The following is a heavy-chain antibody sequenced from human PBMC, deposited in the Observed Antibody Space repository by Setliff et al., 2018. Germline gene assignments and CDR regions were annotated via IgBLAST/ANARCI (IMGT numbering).Heavy chain of an antibody. CDR3: AKDPNGDYVGAFDS. Sequence: PGGPLRLSCAASGFRFSTSDMHWVRQAPGKGLEWVAVISYDGSNKYYADSVKGRFTISRDNSKNTLYLQMNSLRVEDTAVYYCAKDPNGDYVGAFDSWGHGTLVTVSS. J-gene: IGHJ5*01. D-gene: IGHD4-17*01. CDR1: GFRFSTSD. CDR2: ISYDGSNK. V-gene: IGHV3-30-3*02.